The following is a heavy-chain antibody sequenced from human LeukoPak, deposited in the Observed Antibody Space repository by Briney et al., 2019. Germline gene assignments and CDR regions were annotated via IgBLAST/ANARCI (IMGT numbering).Heavy chain of an antibody. CDR1: GASISTYY. V-gene: IGHV4-59*12. CDR3: ARAPFASAGTDWYFDL. CDR2: IYYTGST. Sequence: SETLSLTCNVSGASISTYYLNWIRQLPGKGLEWIGYIYYTGSTNYNPSLKSRLSMSVDTTENEFSLTLTSATAADTAVYFCARAPFASAGTDWYFDLWGRGTLVTVSS. J-gene: IGHJ2*01. D-gene: IGHD6-13*01.